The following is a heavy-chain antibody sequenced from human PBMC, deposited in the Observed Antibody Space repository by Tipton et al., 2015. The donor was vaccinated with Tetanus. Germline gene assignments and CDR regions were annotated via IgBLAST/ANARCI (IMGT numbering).Heavy chain of an antibody. CDR1: GVSISGYY. CDR3: ARGSDVVVVPGVTRADWFDP. J-gene: IGHJ5*02. V-gene: IGHV4-4*07. Sequence: LRLSCTVSGVSISGYYWSWIRQPAGKGLEWIGRVDRSGTTTYNPSLKGRVTMSLDTSKNQFYPKLTSVTAADTAMYYCARGSDVVVVPGVTRADWFDPWGQGTLVTVSS. D-gene: IGHD2-15*01. CDR2: VDRSGTT.